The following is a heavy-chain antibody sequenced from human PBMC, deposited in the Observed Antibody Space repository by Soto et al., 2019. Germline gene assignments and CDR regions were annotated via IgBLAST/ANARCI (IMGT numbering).Heavy chain of an antibody. V-gene: IGHV2-5*02. CDR1: GFSLTTSGVG. CDR3: AHGDNVAAANAFDI. Sequence: QITLKESGPPLVKPTQTLTLTCTFSGFSLTTSGVGVGWIRQPPGKALEWLAIIYWDDDKRYTPSLKSRLTVTKDTSKNQVVLMMTNLDPVDTATYYCAHGDNVAAANAFDIWGQGTMVTVSS. CDR2: IYWDDDK. D-gene: IGHD6-13*01. J-gene: IGHJ3*02.